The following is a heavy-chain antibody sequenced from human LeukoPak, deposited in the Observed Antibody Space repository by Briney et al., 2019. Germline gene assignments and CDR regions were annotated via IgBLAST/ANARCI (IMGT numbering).Heavy chain of an antibody. J-gene: IGHJ4*02. CDR1: GGSISSYY. D-gene: IGHD4-23*01. V-gene: IGHV4-59*01. CDR3: ARTVAKPYYFDY. Sequence: PSETLSLTCTVSGGSISSYYLSWIRQPPGKGLEWIGYIYYSGSTNYNPSLKSRVTISVDTSKNQFSLKLSSVTAADTAVYYCARTVAKPYYFDYWGQGTLVTVSS. CDR2: IYYSGST.